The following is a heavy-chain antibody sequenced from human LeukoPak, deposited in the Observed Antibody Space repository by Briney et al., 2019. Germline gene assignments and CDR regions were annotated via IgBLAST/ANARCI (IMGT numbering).Heavy chain of an antibody. CDR1: GYSFTGFY. V-gene: IGHV1-2*02. CDR2: INPYSGGT. D-gene: IGHD1-14*01. Sequence: GASLKVSCKASGYSFTGFYLNWVRQAPGEGLEWMGWINPYSGGTNYAQKFQSRVTMTRDTSNTTAYLELNNLTPDDTAVYYCARYPPDDFWGQGTLVTVSS. CDR3: ARYPPDDF. J-gene: IGHJ4*02.